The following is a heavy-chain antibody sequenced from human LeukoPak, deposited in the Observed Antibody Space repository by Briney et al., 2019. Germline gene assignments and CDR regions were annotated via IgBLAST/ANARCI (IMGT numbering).Heavy chain of an antibody. D-gene: IGHD5-12*01. CDR3: ASRSGYVYAEYFQH. V-gene: IGHV4-30-2*01. CDR1: GGSISSGGYS. Sequence: SETLSLTCAVSGGSISSGGYSWSWIRQPPGKGLEWIGYIYHSGSTYYNPFLKSRVTISVDRSKNQFSLKLSSVTAADTAVYYCASRSGYVYAEYFQHWGQGTLVTVSS. CDR2: IYHSGST. J-gene: IGHJ1*01.